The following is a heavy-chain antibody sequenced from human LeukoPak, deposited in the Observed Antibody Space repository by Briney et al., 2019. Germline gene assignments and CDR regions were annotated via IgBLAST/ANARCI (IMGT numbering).Heavy chain of an antibody. CDR3: ARWIVGPTCLDY. CDR1: GFTFSSYW. CDR2: INEDGSTT. V-gene: IGHV3-74*01. J-gene: IGHJ4*02. Sequence: PGGSLRLSCAASGFTFSSYWMHWVRQAPGKGLVWVSRINEDGSTTNYADSVKGRFTISRDNSKNTLYLQMNSLRGEDTAVYYCARWIVGPTCLDYWGQGTLVTVS. D-gene: IGHD1-26*01.